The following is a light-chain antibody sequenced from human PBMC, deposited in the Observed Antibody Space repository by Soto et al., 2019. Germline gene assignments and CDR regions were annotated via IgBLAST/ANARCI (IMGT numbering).Light chain of an antibody. CDR2: DNN. V-gene: IGLV1-51*01. Sequence: QSALTQPPSVSAAPGQRVTISCSGSSSNIGNDYVSWYQQSPGTAPKLLIYDNNKRPSGIPDRFSGSKSGTSATLDITGLQTGDEADYYCGTWDYSLNAGAFGGGTKVTVL. J-gene: IGLJ2*01. CDR1: SSNIGNDY. CDR3: GTWDYSLNAGA.